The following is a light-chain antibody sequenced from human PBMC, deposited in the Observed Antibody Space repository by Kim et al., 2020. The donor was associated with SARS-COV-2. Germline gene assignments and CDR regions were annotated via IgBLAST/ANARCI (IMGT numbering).Light chain of an antibody. Sequence: SSELTQDPVVSVALGQTVRITCQGDSLRSYYASWYQQKPGQAPVLVIYGKNNRPSGIPDRFSGSSSGNTASLTITGAQAEDEADCYCNSRDSSGNHWVFG. CDR1: SLRSYY. J-gene: IGLJ3*02. CDR3: NSRDSSGNHWV. V-gene: IGLV3-19*01. CDR2: GKN.